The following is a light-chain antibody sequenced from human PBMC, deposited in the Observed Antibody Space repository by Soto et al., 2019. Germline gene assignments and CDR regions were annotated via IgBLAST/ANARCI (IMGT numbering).Light chain of an antibody. J-gene: IGKJ4*01. CDR3: HQRSDWRGLT. CDR1: QSVSSY. Sequence: IVLAHSPATLSLSRGEIATLSFRASQSVSSYLGWYQQKPGQAPRLLIFGASNRATGIPARFSGSGSGTDFTLTISSLEPEDSAVYYCHQRSDWRGLTFGGGTKVDI. V-gene: IGKV3-11*01. CDR2: GAS.